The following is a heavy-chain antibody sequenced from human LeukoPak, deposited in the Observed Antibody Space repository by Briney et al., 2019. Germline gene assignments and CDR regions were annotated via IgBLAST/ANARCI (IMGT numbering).Heavy chain of an antibody. CDR1: GYTFTGYY. V-gene: IGHV1-2*02. CDR2: INPNSGGT. J-gene: IGHJ3*02. D-gene: IGHD5-18*01. Sequence: GASVKVSCKASGYTFTGYYMHWVRQAPGQGLEWMGWINPNSGGTNYAQKFQGRVTMTRDTSISTAYMELSRLRSDDTAVYFCARAGGEDLHLWLPGAFDIWGQGTMVTVSS. CDR3: ARAGGEDLHLWLPGAFDI.